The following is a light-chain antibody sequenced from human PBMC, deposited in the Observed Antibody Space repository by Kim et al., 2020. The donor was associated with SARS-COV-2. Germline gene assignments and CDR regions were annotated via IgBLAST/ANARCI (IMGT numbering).Light chain of an antibody. Sequence: QSALTQPRSVSGSPGQSVTISCTGTSSDIGGYNYVSWCQQHPGKAPKLMIYDVTERPSGVPDRFSGSKSGNTASLTISRLQAEDEADYYCCSYAGRYTWVFGGGTQLTVL. CDR2: DVT. V-gene: IGLV2-11*01. CDR1: SSDIGGYNY. CDR3: CSYAGRYTWV. J-gene: IGLJ3*02.